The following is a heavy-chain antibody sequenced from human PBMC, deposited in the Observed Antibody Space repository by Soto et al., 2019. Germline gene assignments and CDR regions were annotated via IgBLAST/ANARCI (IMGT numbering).Heavy chain of an antibody. CDR3: ARGSDGYSSGWYPDYYYYGMDV. D-gene: IGHD6-19*01. CDR2: IIPIFGTA. Sequence: VASVKVSCKASGGTFSSYAISWVRQAPGQGLEWMGGIIPIFGTANYAQKFQGRVTITADESTSTAYMELSSLRSEDTAVYYCARGSDGYSSGWYPDYYYYGMDVWGQGTTVTVSS. CDR1: GGTFSSYA. V-gene: IGHV1-69*13. J-gene: IGHJ6*02.